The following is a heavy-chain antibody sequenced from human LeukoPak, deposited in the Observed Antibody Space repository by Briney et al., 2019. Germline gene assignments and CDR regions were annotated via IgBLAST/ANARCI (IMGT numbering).Heavy chain of an antibody. V-gene: IGHV1-18*01. D-gene: IGHD3-10*01. Sequence: GASVKVSCKASGYTFTHHGITWVRQAPGQGLEWMGWISCYNGDTHYAQNLQGRVTMTTDTATSTAYMELRSLTSDDTAVYYCARDIWFGELSNYYYYGMDVWGQGTTVTVSS. J-gene: IGHJ6*02. CDR2: ISCYNGDT. CDR1: GYTFTHHG. CDR3: ARDIWFGELSNYYYYGMDV.